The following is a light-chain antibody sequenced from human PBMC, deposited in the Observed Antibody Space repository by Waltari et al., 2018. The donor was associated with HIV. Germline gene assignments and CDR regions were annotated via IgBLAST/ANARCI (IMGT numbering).Light chain of an antibody. V-gene: IGLV1-47*01. CDR1: NSTIGTNS. Sequence: QPVLTQPPSASGTPGHGVTISCSGSNSTIGTNSVYWYQHRPGMAPKLLIYRNNRRPSGSPDRFSGSRSGTSASLAISGLRSEDEADYYCATWDDSLIWVFGGGTKLTVL. CDR2: RNN. CDR3: ATWDDSLIWV. J-gene: IGLJ3*02.